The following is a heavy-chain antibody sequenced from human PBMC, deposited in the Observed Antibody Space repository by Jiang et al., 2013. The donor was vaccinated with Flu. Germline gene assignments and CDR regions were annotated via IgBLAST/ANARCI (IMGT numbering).Heavy chain of an antibody. CDR2: ISWNSGSI. Sequence: GRSLRLSCAASGFTFDDYAMHWVRQAPGKGLEWVSGISWNSGSIGYADSVKGRFTISRDNAKNSLYLQMNSLRAEDTALYYCAKDHRQYSNYDFCYFDYWGQGTLVTVSS. V-gene: IGHV3-9*01. CDR1: GFTFDDYA. J-gene: IGHJ4*02. CDR3: AKDHRQYSNYDFCYFDY. D-gene: IGHD4-11*01.